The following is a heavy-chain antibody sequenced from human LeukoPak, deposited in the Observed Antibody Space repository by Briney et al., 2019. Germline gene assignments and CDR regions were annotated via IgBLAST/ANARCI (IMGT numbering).Heavy chain of an antibody. Sequence: GESLKISCKGSGYSFTSYWIGWVRQMPGKGLEWMGIIYPGDSDTRYSPSFQGQVTISADKSISTAYLQWSSLKALDTAMYYCARLYYGSGSSFYFDYWGQGTLVTVSS. CDR3: ARLYYGSGSSFYFDY. D-gene: IGHD3-10*01. CDR2: IYPGDSDT. CDR1: GYSFTSYW. J-gene: IGHJ4*02. V-gene: IGHV5-51*01.